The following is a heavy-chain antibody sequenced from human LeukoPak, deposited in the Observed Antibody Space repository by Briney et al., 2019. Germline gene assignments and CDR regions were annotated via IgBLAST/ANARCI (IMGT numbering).Heavy chain of an antibody. V-gene: IGHV3-21*01. D-gene: IGHD6-13*01. J-gene: IGHJ6*03. CDR3: ASAGTSIAAAGTFYYYYMDV. CDR2: ISSSSSYI. CDR1: GFTFSSYS. Sequence: GGSLRLSCAASGFTFSSYSMNWVRQAPGKGLEWVSSISSSSSYIYYADSVKGRFTISRDNAKNSLYLQMNSLRAEDTAVYYCASAGTSIAAAGTFYYYYMDVWGKGTTVTVSS.